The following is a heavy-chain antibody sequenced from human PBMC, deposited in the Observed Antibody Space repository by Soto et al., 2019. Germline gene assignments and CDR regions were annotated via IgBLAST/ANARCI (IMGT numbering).Heavy chain of an antibody. CDR2: ISGSGGST. V-gene: IGHV3-23*01. CDR1: GVTFSSYA. Sequence: GSLRLAGAASGVTFSSYAMGGVRQAPVKGLEWVSAISGSGGSTYYADSVKGRFTISRDNSKNTLYLQMNSLRAEDTAVYYCAKSVGTASYYGYYFAYWGQGTLVTVSS. CDR3: AKSVGTASYYGYYFAY. J-gene: IGHJ4*02. D-gene: IGHD4-17*01.